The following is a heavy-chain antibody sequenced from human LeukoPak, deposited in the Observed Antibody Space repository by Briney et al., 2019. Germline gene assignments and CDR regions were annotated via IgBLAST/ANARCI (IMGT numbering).Heavy chain of an antibody. CDR1: GFTFSDYV. CDR2: ISGSGGST. J-gene: IGHJ5*02. V-gene: IGHV3-23*01. CDR3: AKTNYDFWSGYYPGDNNWFDP. Sequence: GGSLRLSCAASGFTFSDYVMSWVRQTPGKGLEWVSAISGSGGSTYYADSVKGRFTISRDNSKNTLYLQMNSLRAEDTAVYYCAKTNYDFWSGYYPGDNNWFDPWGQGTLVTVSS. D-gene: IGHD3-3*01.